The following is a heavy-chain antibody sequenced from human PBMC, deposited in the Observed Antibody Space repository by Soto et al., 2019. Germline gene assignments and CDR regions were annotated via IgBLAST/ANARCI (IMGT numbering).Heavy chain of an antibody. CDR1: GGSISSSSYY. CDR3: ARGIVVVPAAIGSSSWFDP. CDR2: IYYSGST. V-gene: IGHV4-39*01. Sequence: QLQLQESGPGLVKPSETLSLTCTVSGGSISSSSYYWGWIRQPPGKGREWIGSIYYSGSTYYNPSLKSRVTISVDTSKNQFSLKLSSVTAADTAVYYCARGIVVVPAAIGSSSWFDPWGQGTLVTVSS. D-gene: IGHD2-2*01. J-gene: IGHJ5*02.